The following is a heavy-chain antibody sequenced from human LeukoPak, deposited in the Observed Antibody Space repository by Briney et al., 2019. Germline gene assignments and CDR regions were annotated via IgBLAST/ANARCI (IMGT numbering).Heavy chain of an antibody. Sequence: SETLSLTCTVSGGSISSSSYYWGWIRQPPGKGLEWIGSIYYSGSTYYNPSLKSRVTISVDTSKNQFSLKLSSVTAADTAVYYCARQGGYYYDSSGYRPYYFDHWGQGTLVTVSS. CDR3: ARQGGYYYDSSGYRPYYFDH. J-gene: IGHJ4*02. CDR2: IYYSGST. D-gene: IGHD3-22*01. V-gene: IGHV4-39*01. CDR1: GGSISSSSYY.